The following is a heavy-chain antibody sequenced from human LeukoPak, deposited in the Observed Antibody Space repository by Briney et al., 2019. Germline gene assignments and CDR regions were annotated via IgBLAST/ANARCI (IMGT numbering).Heavy chain of an antibody. CDR2: IYHSGST. CDR1: GYSISSGYY. J-gene: IGHJ4*02. V-gene: IGHV4-38-2*01. CDR3: ARVLGDSSGWYFDY. Sequence: SETLSLTCAVSGYSISSGYYWGWIRQPLGKGLEWIGSIYHSGSTYYNPSLKSRVTISVDTSKNQFSLKLSSVTAGDTAVYYCARVLGDSSGWYFDYWGQGTLVTVSP. D-gene: IGHD6-19*01.